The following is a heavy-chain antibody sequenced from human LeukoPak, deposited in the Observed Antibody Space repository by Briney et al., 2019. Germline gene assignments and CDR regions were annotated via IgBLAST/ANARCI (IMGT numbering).Heavy chain of an antibody. Sequence: SETLSLTCAVYGGSFSGYYWGWIRQPPGKGLECIGYIYYNGNTNYSPSLKSRVAISIDTSKNQFSLKLNSVTAADTAVYYCARSGFYGSHPFDYWGQGSLVTVSS. CDR2: IYYNGNT. J-gene: IGHJ4*02. D-gene: IGHD2/OR15-2a*01. V-gene: IGHV4-59*01. CDR3: ARSGFYGSHPFDY. CDR1: GGSFSGYY.